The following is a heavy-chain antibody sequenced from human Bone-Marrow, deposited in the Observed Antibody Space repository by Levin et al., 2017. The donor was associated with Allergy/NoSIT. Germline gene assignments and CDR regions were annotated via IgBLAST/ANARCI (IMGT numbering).Heavy chain of an antibody. Sequence: SETLSLTCTVSGDSISSGGYYWSWIRQHPGKGLEWIGYFYYSGSSYYNPSLKSRVTLSVDTSKNQFSLKLSSVTAADTAVYYCARGGSTDGDYSPFDYWGQGTLVTVSS. D-gene: IGHD4-17*01. CDR3: ARGGSTDGDYSPFDY. J-gene: IGHJ4*02. CDR2: FYYSGSS. V-gene: IGHV4-31*03. CDR1: GDSISSGGYY.